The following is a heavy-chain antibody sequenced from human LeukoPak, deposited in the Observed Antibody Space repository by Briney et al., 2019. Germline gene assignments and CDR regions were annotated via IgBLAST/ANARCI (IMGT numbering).Heavy chain of an antibody. CDR1: GYTFTSYG. V-gene: IGHV1-18*01. Sequence: ASVKVSCKASGYTFTSYGISWVRQAPGQGLEWMGWISAYNGNTNYAQKLQGRVTMTTDTSTSTAYMELRSLRSDDTAVYYCARVGDIVVVPAAISNYWGQGTLVTVSS. J-gene: IGHJ4*02. CDR3: ARVGDIVVVPAAISNY. D-gene: IGHD2-2*01. CDR2: ISAYNGNT.